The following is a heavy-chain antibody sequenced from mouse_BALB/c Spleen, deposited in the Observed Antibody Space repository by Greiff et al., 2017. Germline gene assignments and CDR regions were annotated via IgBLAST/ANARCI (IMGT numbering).Heavy chain of an antibody. D-gene: IGHD2-14*01. V-gene: IGHV2-9*02. CDR1: GFSLTSYG. J-gene: IGHJ1*01. CDR3: ARGGFYYRSLYFDV. Sequence: QVQLQQSGPGLVAPSQSLSITCTVSGFSLTSYGVHWVRQPPGKGLEWLGVIWAGGSTNYNSALMSRLSISKDNSKSQVFLKMNSLQTDDTAMYYCARGGFYYRSLYFDVWGAGTTVTVSS. CDR2: IWAGGST.